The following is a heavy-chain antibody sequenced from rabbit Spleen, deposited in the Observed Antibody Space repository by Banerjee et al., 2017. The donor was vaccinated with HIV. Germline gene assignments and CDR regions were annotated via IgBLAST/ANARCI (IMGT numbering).Heavy chain of an antibody. D-gene: IGHD2-1*01. CDR3: RRWGDGDFAVAL. V-gene: IGHV1S45*01. Sequence: QEQLTETGGGLVKPGGSLTLSCKASGIDFSNNYYISWVRQAQGKGLEWIAGMWGADGTTAYASGAKGRFTTSRTSSTTVTLQVSRMAAADTATYFCRRWGDGDFAVALWGPGTLVTVS. CDR1: GIDFSNNYY. J-gene: IGHJ6*01. CDR2: MWGADGTT.